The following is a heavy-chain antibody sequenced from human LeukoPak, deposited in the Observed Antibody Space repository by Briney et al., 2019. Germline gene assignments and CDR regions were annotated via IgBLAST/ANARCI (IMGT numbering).Heavy chain of an antibody. CDR3: ARGPVTKFEI. Sequence: GGSLRLSCAASGFTVSSNYMSWVRQAPGKGLEWVSVIYSGGTTYYADSVKGRFTISRDNSNNTLYLQMNSLRADDTAVYYCARGPVTKFEIWGQGTILAVSS. J-gene: IGHJ3*02. CDR2: IYSGGTT. D-gene: IGHD4-17*01. CDR1: GFTVSSNY. V-gene: IGHV3-53*01.